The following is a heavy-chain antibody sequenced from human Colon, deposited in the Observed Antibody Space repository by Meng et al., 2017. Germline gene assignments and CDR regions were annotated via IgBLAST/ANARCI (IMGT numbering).Heavy chain of an antibody. Sequence: QVQLQEAGQGLVKPSETLSLACAVSGASVSVNSYWSWVRQPPGRGLEWIGQIDHRGSAYYRPSLNSRVTMSLDKSRNQFSLRLTSVTAADTAVYYCARHGGYYQDFWGQGTLVTVPS. CDR3: ARHGGYYQDF. D-gene: IGHD4-23*01. CDR2: IDHRGSA. J-gene: IGHJ4*02. V-gene: IGHV4-4*02. CDR1: GASVSVNSY.